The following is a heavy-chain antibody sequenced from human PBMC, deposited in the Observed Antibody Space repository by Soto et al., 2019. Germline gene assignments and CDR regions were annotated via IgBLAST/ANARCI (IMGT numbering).Heavy chain of an antibody. D-gene: IGHD3-3*01. Sequence: GGSLRLSCAASGFPFSNCAMNWVRQAPGKGLEWVSAIRGSGGSTYYADSVEGRFTISRDNSKNTLYLQMNSLRAEDTAVYYCAKVYSDFWSGYPYYFDFWGQGTLVTVSS. J-gene: IGHJ4*02. CDR1: GFPFSNCA. CDR2: IRGSGGST. V-gene: IGHV3-23*01. CDR3: AKVYSDFWSGYPYYFDF.